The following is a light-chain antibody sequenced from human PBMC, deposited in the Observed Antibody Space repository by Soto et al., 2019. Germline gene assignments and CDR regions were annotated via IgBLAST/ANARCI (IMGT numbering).Light chain of an antibody. J-gene: IGLJ2*01. CDR3: SSYTSSSTYVV. V-gene: IGLV2-14*03. Sequence: QSALTQPASVSGSPGQSITISCTGTSSDVGGYNSVSWYQRHPGKAPKLMIYDVSNRPSGVSNRFSGSKSGNTASLTISGLQGEDEADYYCSSYTSSSTYVVFGGGTKLTVL. CDR2: DVS. CDR1: SSDVGGYNS.